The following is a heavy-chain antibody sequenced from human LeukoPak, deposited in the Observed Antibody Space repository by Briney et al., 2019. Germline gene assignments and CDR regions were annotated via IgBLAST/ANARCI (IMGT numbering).Heavy chain of an antibody. D-gene: IGHD6-19*01. J-gene: IGHJ4*02. CDR3: ARGMAGDPFDY. CDR1: GGSISSGSYY. V-gene: IGHV4-61*02. CDR2: IYTSGST. Sequence: PSQTLSLTCTVSGGSISSGSYYWSWIRQPAGKGLEWIGRIYTSGSTNHNPSLKSRVTISVDTSKNQFSLKLSSVTAADTAVYYCARGMAGDPFDYWGQGTLVTVSS.